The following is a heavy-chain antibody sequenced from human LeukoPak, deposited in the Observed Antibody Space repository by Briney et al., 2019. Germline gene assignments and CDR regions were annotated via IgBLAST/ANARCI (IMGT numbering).Heavy chain of an antibody. J-gene: IGHJ6*02. D-gene: IGHD2-21*02. CDR1: GGTFSSYA. CDR2: IIPILGIA. Sequence: GASVKVSCKASGGTFSSYAISWVRQAPGQGLEWMGRIIPILGIANYAQKFQGRVTITADKSTCTAYMELSSLRSEDTAVYYCAVVTATIYGMDVWGQGTTVTVSS. CDR3: AVVTATIYGMDV. V-gene: IGHV1-69*04.